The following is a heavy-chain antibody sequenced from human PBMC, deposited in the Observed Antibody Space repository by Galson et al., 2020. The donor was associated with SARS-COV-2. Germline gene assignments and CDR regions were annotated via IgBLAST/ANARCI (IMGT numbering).Heavy chain of an antibody. V-gene: IGHV4-34*01. D-gene: IGHD5-12*01. CDR2: INQSGAT. CDR1: GGSLSTYW. Sequence: SQASETLSLTCAVSGGSLSTYWWTWIRQSPGRGLEWIGEINQSGATNYNPSLNSRVTITLDTSNNHFSVKLSSVTAADTAVYYCARDKYSFGLDVWGQGITVIVSS. CDR3: ARDKYSFGLDV. J-gene: IGHJ6*02.